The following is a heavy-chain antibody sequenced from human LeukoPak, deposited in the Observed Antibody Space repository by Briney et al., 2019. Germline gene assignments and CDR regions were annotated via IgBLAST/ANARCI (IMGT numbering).Heavy chain of an antibody. D-gene: IGHD2-15*01. CDR3: ARRGPYCSGGSCFGFDP. Sequence: SETLSLTCTVSGGSISSSSYYWGWIRQPPGKGLEWIGSIYYSGSTYYNPSLKSRVAISVDTCKNQFSLKLSSVTAADTAVYYCARRGPYCSGGSCFGFDPWGQGTLVTVSS. CDR2: IYYSGST. CDR1: GGSISSSSYY. J-gene: IGHJ5*02. V-gene: IGHV4-39*01.